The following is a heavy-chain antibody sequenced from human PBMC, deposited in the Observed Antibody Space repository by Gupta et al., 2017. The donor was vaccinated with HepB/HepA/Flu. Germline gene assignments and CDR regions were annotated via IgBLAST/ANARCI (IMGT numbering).Heavy chain of an antibody. CDR1: GFTFSSYS. Sequence: EVQLVESGGGLVKPGGSLRLSCAASGFTFSSYSMNWVRQAPGKGLEWVSSISSSSSYIYYADSVKGRFTISRDNAKNSLYLQMNSLRAEDTAVYYCARDLAYCSGGSCYSGNNWFDPWGQGTLVTVSS. CDR2: ISSSSSYI. V-gene: IGHV3-21*01. J-gene: IGHJ5*02. D-gene: IGHD2-15*01. CDR3: ARDLAYCSGGSCYSGNNWFDP.